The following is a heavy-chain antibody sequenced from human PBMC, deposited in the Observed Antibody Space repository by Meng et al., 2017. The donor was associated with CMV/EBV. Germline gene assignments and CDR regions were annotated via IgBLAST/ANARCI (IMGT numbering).Heavy chain of an antibody. Sequence: VTLSHAGTECEPPGASVKVSCQASGYTFTIYGISGVRQAPGQGLEWMGWISAYNGNTNYAQKLQGRVTMTTDTSTSTAYMELRSLRSDDTAVYYCARDPLFGGGGRFDLWGRGTLVTVSS. D-gene: IGHD3-10*01. V-gene: IGHV1-18*01. CDR3: ARDPLFGGGGRFDL. CDR2: ISAYNGNT. CDR1: GYTFTIYG. J-gene: IGHJ2*01.